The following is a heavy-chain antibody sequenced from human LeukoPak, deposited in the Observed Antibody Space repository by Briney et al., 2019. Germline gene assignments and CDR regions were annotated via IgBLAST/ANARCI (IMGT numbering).Heavy chain of an antibody. CDR2: INPNSGGT. D-gene: IGHD5-18*01. J-gene: IGHJ4*02. CDR3: ARGGYSYGSEDPYYSDY. V-gene: IGHV1-2*02. CDR1: GYTFTGYY. Sequence: GASVKVSCKASGYTFTGYYMHWARQAPGQGLEWMGWINPNSGGTNYAQKFQGRVTMTRDTSISTAYMELSRLRSDDTAVYYCARGGYSYGSEDPYYSDYWGQGTLVTVSS.